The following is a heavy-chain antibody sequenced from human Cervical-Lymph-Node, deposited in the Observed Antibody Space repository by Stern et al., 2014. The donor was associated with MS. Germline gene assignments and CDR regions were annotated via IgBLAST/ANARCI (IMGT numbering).Heavy chain of an antibody. CDR1: GFTVSRDY. CDR3: ARDTSSPERSDW. CDR2: ITYVGTH. J-gene: IGHJ4*02. V-gene: IGHV3-53*01. Sequence: EVQLVQSGGGVIQPGGSLRLSCTASGFTVSRDYMTWVRQAPGKGLEWATVITYVGTHFYTDSVKCVCTISRDDSKNTVYLHMTSLRAEDAAMYYCARDTSSPERSDWWGQGTLVTVSS. D-gene: IGHD1-1*01.